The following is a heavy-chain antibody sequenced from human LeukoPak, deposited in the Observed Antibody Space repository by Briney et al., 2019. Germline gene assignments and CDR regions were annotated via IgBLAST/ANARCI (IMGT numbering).Heavy chain of an antibody. V-gene: IGHV3-48*04. CDR2: ISDSGSTI. J-gene: IGHJ4*02. CDR3: AGPLAADRYFDY. Sequence: GRSLRLSCEASGFTFSSYAMHWVRQAPGKGLEWVSYISDSGSTIYYADSVKGRFTISRDNAKNSLYLQMNSLRAEDTAVYYCAGPLAADRYFDYWGQETLVTVSS. CDR1: GFTFSSYA. D-gene: IGHD6-13*01.